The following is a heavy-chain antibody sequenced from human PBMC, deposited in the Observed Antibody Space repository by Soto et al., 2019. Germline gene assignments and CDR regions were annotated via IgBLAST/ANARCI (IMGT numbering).Heavy chain of an antibody. CDR3: ARDASRRYGGGDY. D-gene: IGHD3-16*01. CDR2: INYSGST. CDR1: GGFISSGFYS. J-gene: IGHJ4*02. Sequence: QVQLQESGPGLVKPSQTLSLTCTVSGGFISSGFYSWSWIRQYPGKGLEWIGYINYSGSTFYNPSLKSRVTISADTSKNQFSLQLGSVTAADTAVYYCARDASRRYGGGDYWGQGTLVTVSS. V-gene: IGHV4-31*03.